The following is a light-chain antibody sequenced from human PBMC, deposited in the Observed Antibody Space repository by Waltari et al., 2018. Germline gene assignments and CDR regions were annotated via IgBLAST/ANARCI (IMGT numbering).Light chain of an antibody. V-gene: IGLV1-44*01. Sequence: QSVLTQPPSASGTPGQRVTISCSGGSSNIGSNVVTWYQQFPGTAPKLLIYSSSQRPAGVPDRVSGSKSGTSASLAISGLQSEDEADFYCASWDDSLNGWVFGGGTKLTVL. CDR1: SSNIGSNV. J-gene: IGLJ3*02. CDR2: SSS. CDR3: ASWDDSLNGWV.